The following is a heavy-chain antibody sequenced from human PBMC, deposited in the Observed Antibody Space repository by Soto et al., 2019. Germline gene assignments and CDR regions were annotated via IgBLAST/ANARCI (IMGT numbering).Heavy chain of an antibody. CDR3: ARDGGAEGSGSYYKGDAFDI. CDR2: IYYSGST. J-gene: IGHJ3*02. CDR1: GGSISSCCYY. V-gene: IGHV4-31*03. D-gene: IGHD3-10*01. Sequence: SETLSLTCTVSGGSISSCCYYWSWIRQHPGKGLEWIGYIYYSGSTYYNPSLKSRVTISVDTSKNQFSLKLRSLTAADTAVYYCARDGGAEGSGSYYKGDAFDIWGQGTMVTVSS.